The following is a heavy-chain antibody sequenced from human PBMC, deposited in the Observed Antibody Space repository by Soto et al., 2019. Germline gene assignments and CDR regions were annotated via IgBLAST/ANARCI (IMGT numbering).Heavy chain of an antibody. J-gene: IGHJ5*02. CDR2: IKQDGSEK. V-gene: IGHV3-7*03. Sequence: PGGSMRLSCAASGFTFSSYWMSWVRQAPGKGLEWVANIKQDGSEKYYVDSVKGRFTISRDNAKNSLYLQMNSLRAEDTAVYYCARDFPETYYEFWSGYYAWFDPWGQGTLVTVSS. CDR1: GFTFSSYW. D-gene: IGHD3-3*01. CDR3: ARDFPETYYEFWSGYYAWFDP.